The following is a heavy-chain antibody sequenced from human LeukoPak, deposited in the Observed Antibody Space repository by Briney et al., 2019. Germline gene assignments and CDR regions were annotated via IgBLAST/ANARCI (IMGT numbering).Heavy chain of an antibody. Sequence: PGGSLILSCAASGLTFSSYAMNWVRQAPGKGLEWVSAISGSGGSTHYADSVKGRFTISRDNSKNTLYLQMNSLRAEDTAVYYCANTTHAAAGALDYWGQGTLVTVSS. CDR2: ISGSGGST. D-gene: IGHD6-13*01. J-gene: IGHJ4*02. CDR1: GLTFSSYA. CDR3: ANTTHAAAGALDY. V-gene: IGHV3-23*01.